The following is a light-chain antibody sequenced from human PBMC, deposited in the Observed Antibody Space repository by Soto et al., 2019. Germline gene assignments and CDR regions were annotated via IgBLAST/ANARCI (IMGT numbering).Light chain of an antibody. J-gene: IGLJ1*01. Sequence: QSVLTQPASVSGSPGQSITISCTGTSSDVGGYNYVSWYQQHAGKAPKLMIYEVSNRPSGVSNRFSGSKSGNTASLTIPGLQAEDEADYYCSSYTSSSTLHYVFGTGTKVTVL. CDR2: EVS. CDR3: SSYTSSSTLHYV. V-gene: IGLV2-14*01. CDR1: SSDVGGYNY.